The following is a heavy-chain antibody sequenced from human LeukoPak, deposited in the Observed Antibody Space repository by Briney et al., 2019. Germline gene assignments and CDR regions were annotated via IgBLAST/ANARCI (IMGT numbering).Heavy chain of an antibody. J-gene: IGHJ4*02. D-gene: IGHD2-8*02. Sequence: SVKVSCKASGYTFTGYFLHWVRQAPGHGLEWMGWINPNSGGTKYAQKFQGRVTLTRDTSITTAYMDLTRLKSDDTAVYFCARDLGTGDLSFDYWGQGTLLSVSS. V-gene: IGHV1-2*02. CDR3: ARDLGTGDLSFDY. CDR2: INPNSGGT. CDR1: GYTFTGYF.